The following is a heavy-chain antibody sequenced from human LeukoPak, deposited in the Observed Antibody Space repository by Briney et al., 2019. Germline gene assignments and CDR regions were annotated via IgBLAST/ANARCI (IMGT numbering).Heavy chain of an antibody. D-gene: IGHD3-9*01. CDR2: MNPNSGNT. J-gene: IGHJ4*02. V-gene: IGHV1-8*02. CDR3: ARAPSRYFDWLSKRRYYFDY. CDR1: GYTFTSNY. Sequence: ASVKVSCKASGYTFTSNYIHWVRQAPGQGLEWMGWMNPNSGNTGYAQKFQGRVTMTRNTSISTAYMELSSLRSEDTAVYYCARAPSRYFDWLSKRRYYFDYWGQGTLVTVSS.